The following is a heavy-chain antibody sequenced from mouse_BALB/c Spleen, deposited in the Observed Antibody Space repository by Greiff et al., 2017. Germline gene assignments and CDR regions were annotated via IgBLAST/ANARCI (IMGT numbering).Heavy chain of an antibody. D-gene: IGHD2-12*01. Sequence: DVMLVESGGDLVKPGGSLKLSCAASGFTFSSYGMSWVRQTPDKRLEWVATISSGGSYTYYPDSVKGRFTISRDNAKNTLYLQMSSLKSEDTAMYYCARGGVYDGDWYFDVWGAGTTVTVSS. CDR2: ISSGGSYT. J-gene: IGHJ1*01. V-gene: IGHV5-6*02. CDR3: ARGGVYDGDWYFDV. CDR1: GFTFSSYG.